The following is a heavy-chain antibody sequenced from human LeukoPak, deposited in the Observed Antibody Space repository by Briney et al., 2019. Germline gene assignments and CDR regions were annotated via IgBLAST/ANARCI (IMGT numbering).Heavy chain of an antibody. V-gene: IGHV1-24*01. J-gene: IGHJ4*02. Sequence: GASVKVSCKVSGYTLTELSMHWVRQAPGKGLEWMGGFDPEDGETSYAQKFQGRVTMTEDTSTDTAYMELSSLRSEDTAVYYCATDQEYGDYRYFDYWGQGTLVTVSS. D-gene: IGHD4-17*01. CDR3: ATDQEYGDYRYFDY. CDR1: GYTLTELS. CDR2: FDPEDGET.